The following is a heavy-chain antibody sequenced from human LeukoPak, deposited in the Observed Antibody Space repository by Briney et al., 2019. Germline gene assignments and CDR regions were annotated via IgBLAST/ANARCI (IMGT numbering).Heavy chain of an antibody. V-gene: IGHV3-21*01. CDR2: ISSSSSYI. D-gene: IGHD5-24*01. Sequence: GGSLRLSCAASGFTFSSYSMNWVRQAPGKGLEWVSSISSSSSYIYYADSVKGRFTISRGNAKNSLYLQMNSLRAEDTAVYYCARDPDGYNYFDYWGQGTLVTVSS. CDR3: ARDPDGYNYFDY. J-gene: IGHJ4*02. CDR1: GFTFSSYS.